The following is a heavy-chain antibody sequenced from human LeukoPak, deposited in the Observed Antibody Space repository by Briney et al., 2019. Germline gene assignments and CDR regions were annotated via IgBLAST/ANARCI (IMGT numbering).Heavy chain of an antibody. CDR2: VYHSGNT. D-gene: IGHD3-16*01. Sequence: TSETLSLTCTVSGYSISSGYYWAWIRQPPGKGLGWVGGVYHSGNTYYNPSLKRRVTISVDTCKNQFSLRLSSVCAAATAVYYCARVAWPTGGVRWFDHWGQGTLVTVSS. V-gene: IGHV4-38-2*02. CDR3: ARVAWPTGGVRWFDH. J-gene: IGHJ5*02. CDR1: GYSISSGYY.